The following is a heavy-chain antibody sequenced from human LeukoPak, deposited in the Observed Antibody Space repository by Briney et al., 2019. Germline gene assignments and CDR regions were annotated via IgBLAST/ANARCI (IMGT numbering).Heavy chain of an antibody. V-gene: IGHV6-1*01. CDR1: GDSVSSNTAA. CDR2: TFYRSKWYD. D-gene: IGHD6-19*01. J-gene: IGHJ3*02. CDR3: AREVAGTWAFDI. Sequence: PSQTLSLSCAISGDSVSSNTAAWNWIRQPPSRGLEWLGRTFYRSKWYDDYAPSVKSRITINPDTSKNQFSLHLNSVTPEDTAVYYCAREVAGTWAFDIWGQGTMVTVS.